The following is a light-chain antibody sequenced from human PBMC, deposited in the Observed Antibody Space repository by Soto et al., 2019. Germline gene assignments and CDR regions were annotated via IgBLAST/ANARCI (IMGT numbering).Light chain of an antibody. J-gene: IGLJ2*01. CDR3: QSYDSSLSGYVV. CDR1: SSNIGAGYD. V-gene: IGLV1-40*01. Sequence: QSVLTQPPSVSGAPGQRVTISCTGSSSNIGAGYDVHWYQQLPGTAPKLLIYGNSNRPSGVPDRFSGSKSGTSASLAIIGRHAEDDADYYCQSYDSSLSGYVVFGGGTKQTVL. CDR2: GNS.